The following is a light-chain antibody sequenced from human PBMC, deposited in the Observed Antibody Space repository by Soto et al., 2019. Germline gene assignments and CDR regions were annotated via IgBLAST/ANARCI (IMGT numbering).Light chain of an antibody. V-gene: IGLV1-51*01. CDR3: GTWDSSLSAFV. CDR1: SSNIGKNY. Sequence: QSVLTQPPSVSAAPGQKVTISCSGSSSNIGKNYVSWYQQRPGTAPKLLIYDNNKRPSGIPDRFSGSKSGTSATLGITVLQTGDEADYYCGTWDSSLSAFVFGPGTKRTVL. J-gene: IGLJ1*01. CDR2: DNN.